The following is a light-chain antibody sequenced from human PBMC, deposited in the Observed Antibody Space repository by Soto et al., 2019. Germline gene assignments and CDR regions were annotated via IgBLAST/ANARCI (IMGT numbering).Light chain of an antibody. CDR1: QSISSY. CDR3: QQGYSTPWT. J-gene: IGKJ1*01. V-gene: IGKV1-39*01. Sequence: DIQMTQSPSSLSASVGDRVTITCRASQSISSYLHWYQQKPGKAPKLLIYAASNLQSGVPSRFSASGSGTDFTLTLNSLQHEDFANYYCQQGYSTPWTFGQGTKVEIK. CDR2: AAS.